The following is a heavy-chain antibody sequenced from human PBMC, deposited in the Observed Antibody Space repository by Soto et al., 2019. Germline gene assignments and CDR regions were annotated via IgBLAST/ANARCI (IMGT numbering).Heavy chain of an antibody. J-gene: IGHJ6*02. Sequence: ASVKVSCKASGYTFTGYYMHWVRQAPGQGLEWMGWINPNSGGTNYAQKFQERVTITRDMSTSTAYMELSSLRSEDTAVYYCAAENYGMDVWGQGTTVTVSS. CDR3: AAENYGMDV. CDR2: INPNSGGT. V-gene: IGHV1-2*02. CDR1: GYTFTGYY.